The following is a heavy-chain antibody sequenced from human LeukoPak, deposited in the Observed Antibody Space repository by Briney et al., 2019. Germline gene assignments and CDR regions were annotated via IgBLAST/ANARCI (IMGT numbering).Heavy chain of an antibody. CDR1: GGSCSGYY. CDR3: ARGDYYYDSSGEFDY. J-gene: IGHJ4*02. Sequence: SETLSLTCAVYGGSCSGYYWSWIRLPPGKGLEWIGEINHSGSTNYNPSLKSRVTISVDTSKNQFSLKLSSVAAADTAVYYCARGDYYYDSSGEFDYWGQGTLVTVSS. V-gene: IGHV4-34*01. CDR2: INHSGST. D-gene: IGHD3-22*01.